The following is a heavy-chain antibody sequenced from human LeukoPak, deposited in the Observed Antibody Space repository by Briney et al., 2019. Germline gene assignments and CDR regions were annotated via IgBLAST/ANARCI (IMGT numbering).Heavy chain of an antibody. Sequence: GGSLRLSCAASGFTFSTYWMSWVRQAPGKGLEWVANIKEDGNRIYYVDSVKGRFTISRENAKNSLYLQMNSLRADDTAFYYCARPLLYYYGSETYFWFDPWGQGTLVTVSS. CDR3: ARPLLYYYGSETYFWFDP. J-gene: IGHJ5*02. V-gene: IGHV3-7*01. CDR1: GFTFSTYW. D-gene: IGHD3-10*01. CDR2: IKEDGNRI.